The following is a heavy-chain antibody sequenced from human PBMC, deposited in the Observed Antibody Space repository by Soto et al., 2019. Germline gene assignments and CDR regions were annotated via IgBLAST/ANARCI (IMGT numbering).Heavy chain of an antibody. J-gene: IGHJ6*02. CDR2: IYPGDSDT. D-gene: IGHD4-4*01. Sequence: PVESLTSSCKGSGYSFTSSWIVWVVQMPGKGLEWMGIIYPGDSDTRYSPSFQGQVTISADKSISTAYLQWSSLKASDTAMYYCAGRIDSNRYYYGMDGWGQGTPVPVSS. V-gene: IGHV5-51*01. CDR3: AGRIDSNRYYYGMDG. CDR1: GYSFTSSW.